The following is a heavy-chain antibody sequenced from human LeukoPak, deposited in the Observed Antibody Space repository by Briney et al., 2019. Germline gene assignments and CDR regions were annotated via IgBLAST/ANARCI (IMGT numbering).Heavy chain of an antibody. V-gene: IGHV4-39*01. D-gene: IGHD3-22*01. CDR3: ARSTYDTNGHGVFFDY. J-gene: IGHJ4*02. CDR2: IYYSGST. Sequence: SETLSLTCTVSGGSISSSSYYWGWIRQPPGKGLEWIGSIYYSGSTYYNPSLKSRVTISVDTSKNQFSLKLSSVTAADTAVFYCARSTYDTNGHGVFFDYWGQGTLVTVSS. CDR1: GGSISSSSYY.